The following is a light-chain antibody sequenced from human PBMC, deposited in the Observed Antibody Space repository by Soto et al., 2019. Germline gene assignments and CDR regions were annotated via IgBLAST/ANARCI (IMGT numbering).Light chain of an antibody. J-gene: IGKJ1*01. CDR1: QSVLYSSNNKNY. V-gene: IGKV4-1*01. CDR3: QQYYSTPPT. Sequence: DIVMTQSPASLAVSLGERATINCKSSQSVLYSSNNKNYLDWYQQKPGQPPKLLIYWASTRESGVPDRFSGSGSGTDFTLTISSLQAEDVAVYYCQQYYSTPPTFGQGTKVEIK. CDR2: WAS.